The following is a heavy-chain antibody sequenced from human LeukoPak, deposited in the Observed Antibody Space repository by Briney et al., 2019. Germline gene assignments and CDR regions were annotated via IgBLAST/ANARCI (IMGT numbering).Heavy chain of an antibody. D-gene: IGHD1-26*01. CDR2: IYPNNGGT. CDR1: GYTFTGYY. CDR3: ARFSGSSNFDY. J-gene: IGHJ4*02. Sequence: ASVKASCKASGYTFTGYYMHWVRQAPGQELEWMGWIYPNNGGTNYAQNFQGRVTMTRDTSMSTAYMELSSLRSDDTAVYYCARFSGSSNFDYWGQGTLVTVSS. V-gene: IGHV1-2*02.